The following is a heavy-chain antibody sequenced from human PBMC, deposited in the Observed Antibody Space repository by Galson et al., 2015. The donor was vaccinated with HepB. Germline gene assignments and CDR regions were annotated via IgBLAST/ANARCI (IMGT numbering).Heavy chain of an antibody. D-gene: IGHD3-16*02. J-gene: IGHJ3*02. CDR2: IIPIFGTA. CDR3: AREREGVTFGGVIVVSRDAFDI. Sequence: SVKVSCKASGGTFSSYAISWVRQAPGQGLEWMGGIIPIFGTANYAQKFQGRVTITADESTSTAYMELSSLRSEDTAVYYCAREREGVTFGGVIVVSRDAFDIWGQGTMVTVSS. CDR1: GGTFSSYA. V-gene: IGHV1-69*13.